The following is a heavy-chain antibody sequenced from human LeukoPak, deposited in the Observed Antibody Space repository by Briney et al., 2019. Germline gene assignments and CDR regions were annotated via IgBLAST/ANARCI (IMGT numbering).Heavy chain of an antibody. Sequence: PSETLSLTCTVSGGSLWSFYWSWVRQPAGKGLEWIGRLYNNGSTNYSPSLKSRVIMSFDPSKNQFSLKLNSVTAADTAFYYCVRDRGLGRGFVPWGQGTMVTVSS. J-gene: IGHJ5*02. D-gene: IGHD3/OR15-3a*01. CDR2: LYNNGST. V-gene: IGHV4-4*07. CDR1: GGSLWSFY. CDR3: VRDRGLGRGFVP.